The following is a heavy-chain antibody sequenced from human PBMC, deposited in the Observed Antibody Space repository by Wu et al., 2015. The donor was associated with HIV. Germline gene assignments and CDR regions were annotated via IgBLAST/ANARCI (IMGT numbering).Heavy chain of an antibody. J-gene: IGHJ6*02. D-gene: IGHD3-9*01. CDR1: GGTFSSNV. V-gene: IGHV1-69*05. CDR2: IIPIFGTP. Sequence: QVQLVQSGAEVKKPGSSVRVSCKSSGGTFSSNVISWVRQAPGEGLEWMGGIIPIFGTPKYTQKFQDRVTITTDESTSTAYMELSSLRSEDTAVYYCARDGPLRYFDWSLDGFYGMDVWGQGTTVTVSS. CDR3: ARDGPLRYFDWSLDGFYGMDV.